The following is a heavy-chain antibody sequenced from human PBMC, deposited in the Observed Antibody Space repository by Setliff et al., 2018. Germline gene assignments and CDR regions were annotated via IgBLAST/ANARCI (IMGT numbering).Heavy chain of an antibody. CDR2: IYSSGST. Sequence: KPSETLSLTCTASGGSISSGGYYWSWIRQHPGKGLEWIGYIYSSGSTYYNPSLKSRVTISVDTSKNQFSLKLSSVTAADTAVYYCARDRRIVGARHAFDIWGQGTMVTVSS. CDR1: GGSISSGGYY. J-gene: IGHJ3*02. CDR3: ARDRRIVGARHAFDI. V-gene: IGHV4-31*03. D-gene: IGHD1-26*01.